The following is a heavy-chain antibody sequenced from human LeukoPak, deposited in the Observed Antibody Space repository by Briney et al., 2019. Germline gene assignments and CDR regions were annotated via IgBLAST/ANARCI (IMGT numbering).Heavy chain of an antibody. D-gene: IGHD2-21*02. V-gene: IGHV4-59*01. J-gene: IGHJ4*02. CDR3: ARGGGGDRKYYFDY. CDR2: IYYSGGT. CDR1: GGSISSYY. Sequence: PSETLSLTCTVSGGSISSYYWSWLRQPPGKGLERIGYIYYSGGTNYNPSLKSRVTISVDTSKNQFSLKLSSVTAADTAVYYCARGGGGDRKYYFDYWGQGTLVTVSS.